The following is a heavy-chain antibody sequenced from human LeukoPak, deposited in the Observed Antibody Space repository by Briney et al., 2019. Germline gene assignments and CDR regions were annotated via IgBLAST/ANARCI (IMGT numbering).Heavy chain of an antibody. CDR2: ISGSGGHT. J-gene: IGHJ3*02. CDR1: GFTFSDHY. Sequence: PGGSLRLSCAASGFTFSDHYMDWVRQGPGKGLEWVSAISGSGGHTNYADSVKGRFTISRDNSKDTLYLQMDSLRAEDTAVYYCAKGRTDGYGSGLFDMWGQGTMVTVSS. D-gene: IGHD5-24*01. V-gene: IGHV3-23*01. CDR3: AKGRTDGYGSGLFDM.